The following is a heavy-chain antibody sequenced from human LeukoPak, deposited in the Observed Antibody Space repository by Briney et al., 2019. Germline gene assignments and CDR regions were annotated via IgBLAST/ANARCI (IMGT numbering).Heavy chain of an antibody. Sequence: PSETLSLTCTVSGGSISSYYWSWIRQPPGKGLEWIGYLYYSGSTDYNPSLKSRVTISVDTSTSQFSLKLSSVTAADTAVYYCARDPGSSSYAFDIWGQGTMVTVSS. D-gene: IGHD6-6*01. CDR3: ARDPGSSSYAFDI. CDR1: GGSISSYY. J-gene: IGHJ3*02. CDR2: LYYSGST. V-gene: IGHV4-59*12.